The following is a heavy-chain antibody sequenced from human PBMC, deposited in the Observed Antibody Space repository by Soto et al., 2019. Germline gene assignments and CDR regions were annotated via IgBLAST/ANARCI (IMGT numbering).Heavy chain of an antibody. CDR1: GGSISSYY. D-gene: IGHD3-22*01. CDR2: IYYSGST. V-gene: IGHV4-59*01. CDR3: ARELRYYDSSGYYPYFDY. Sequence: PSETLSLTCTVSGGSISSYYWSWIRQPPGKGLEWIGYIYYSGSTNYNPSLKSRVTISVDTSKSQFSLKLSSVTAADTAVYYCARELRYYDSSGYYPYFDYWGQGTLVTVSS. J-gene: IGHJ4*02.